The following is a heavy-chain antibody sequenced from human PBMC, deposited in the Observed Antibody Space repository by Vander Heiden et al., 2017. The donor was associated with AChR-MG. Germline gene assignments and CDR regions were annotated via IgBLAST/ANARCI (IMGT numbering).Heavy chain of an antibody. J-gene: IGHJ6*02. Sequence: QVQLQQWGAGLLKPSETLSLTCAVYGGSFSGYYGSWIRQPPGKGLEWIGEINHSGSTNYNPSLKSRVTISVDTSKNQFSLKLSCVTAADTAVYYCARSPSYIAARLYYYYGMDVWGQGTTVTVSS. CDR1: GGSFSGYY. V-gene: IGHV4-34*01. D-gene: IGHD6-6*01. CDR3: ARSPSYIAARLYYYYGMDV. CDR2: INHSGST.